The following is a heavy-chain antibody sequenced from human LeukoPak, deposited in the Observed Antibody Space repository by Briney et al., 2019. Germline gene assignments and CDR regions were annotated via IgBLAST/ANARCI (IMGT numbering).Heavy chain of an antibody. CDR2: IYYSGST. Sequence: PSETLSLTCTVSGGSISSYYWSWIRQPPGKGLEWIGYIYYSGSTNYNPSLKSRVTIPVDTSKNQFSLKLSPVTAADTAVYYCARVTCSSTSCYGINWFDPWGQGTLVTVSS. J-gene: IGHJ5*02. V-gene: IGHV4-59*12. D-gene: IGHD2-2*01. CDR3: ARVTCSSTSCYGINWFDP. CDR1: GGSISSYY.